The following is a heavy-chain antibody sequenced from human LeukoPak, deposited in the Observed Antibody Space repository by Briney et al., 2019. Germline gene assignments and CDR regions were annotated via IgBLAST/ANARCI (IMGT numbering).Heavy chain of an antibody. CDR1: GFTVSSNY. J-gene: IGHJ6*04. CDR3: ARDRWGGVTRSYYDFWSGYYTEITMDV. D-gene: IGHD3-3*01. V-gene: IGHV3-53*01. CDR2: IYSGGST. Sequence: GGSLRLSCAASGFTVSSNYMRWVRQAPGKGLEWVSVIYSGGSTYYADSVKGRFTISRDNSKNTLYLQMTSLRAEDTAVYYCARDRWGGVTRSYYDFWSGYYTEITMDVWGKGTTVTVSS.